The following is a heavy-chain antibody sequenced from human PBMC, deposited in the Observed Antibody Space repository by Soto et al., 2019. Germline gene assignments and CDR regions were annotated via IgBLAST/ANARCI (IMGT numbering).Heavy chain of an antibody. J-gene: IGHJ4*02. V-gene: IGHV3-23*01. Sequence: PGGSLRLSCAASGFTFSSYAMSWVRQAPGKGLEWVSGISGSGGSTYYADSVKGRFTISRDNSKNTLYLQMNSLRAEDTAVYYCAKVRPQYYYDSSGYYDYWGQGTLVTVSS. D-gene: IGHD3-22*01. CDR1: GFTFSSYA. CDR2: ISGSGGST. CDR3: AKVRPQYYYDSSGYYDY.